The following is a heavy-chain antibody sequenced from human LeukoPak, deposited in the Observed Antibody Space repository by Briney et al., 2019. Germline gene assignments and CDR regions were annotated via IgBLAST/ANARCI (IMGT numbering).Heavy chain of an antibody. Sequence: PGGSLRLSCAASGFTFSSYEMNWVRQAPGKGLEWVSYISTSGSTIYYADSVKGRFTIPRDNAKDSLYLQMNSLGPEDTAVYYCARDPYSGNYGNYYYYYMDVWGKGTTVTISS. V-gene: IGHV3-48*03. J-gene: IGHJ6*03. D-gene: IGHD1-26*01. CDR3: ARDPYSGNYGNYYYYYMDV. CDR2: ISTSGSTI. CDR1: GFTFSSYE.